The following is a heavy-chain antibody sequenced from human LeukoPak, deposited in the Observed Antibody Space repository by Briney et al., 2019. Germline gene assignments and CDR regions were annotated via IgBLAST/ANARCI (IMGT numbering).Heavy chain of an antibody. CDR2: VYYTGCT. CDR3: ARPLSAMNYFDY. V-gene: IGHV4-39*02. CDR1: GGSISSSGYY. J-gene: IGHJ4*02. Sequence: SETLSLTCTVSGGSISSSGYYWVWIRQPPGKGLEWIGSVYYTGCTYYNPPLKSRVTISEDTSKNHFSLKLSSVTAADTAVYYCARPLSAMNYFDYWGQGTLVTVSS.